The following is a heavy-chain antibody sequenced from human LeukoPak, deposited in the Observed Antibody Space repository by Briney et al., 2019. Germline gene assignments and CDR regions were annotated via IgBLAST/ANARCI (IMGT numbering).Heavy chain of an antibody. V-gene: IGHV3-33*06. CDR2: IWYDGSNK. D-gene: IGHD5-18*01. CDR3: AKEGSYPFDY. Sequence: GGSLRLSCAASGFTFSSYGMHWVRQAPGKGLEWVAVIWYDGSNKYYADSVKGRLTISRDNSKNTLYLQMNSLRAEDTAVYYCAKEGSYPFDYWGQGTLVTVSS. J-gene: IGHJ4*02. CDR1: GFTFSSYG.